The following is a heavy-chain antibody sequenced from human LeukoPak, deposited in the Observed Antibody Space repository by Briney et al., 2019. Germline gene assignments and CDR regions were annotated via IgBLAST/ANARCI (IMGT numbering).Heavy chain of an antibody. D-gene: IGHD3-22*01. CDR3: AKAGYYYGGFDY. CDR1: GFTFSSYG. CDR2: IRYDGSNE. J-gene: IGHJ4*02. Sequence: GGSLRLSCAASGFTFSSYGMHWVRQAPGKGLEWVAFIRYDGSNEYYADSVKGRFTISRDNSKNTLYLQMNSLRAEDTAVYYCAKAGYYYGGFDYWGQGTLVTVSS. V-gene: IGHV3-30*02.